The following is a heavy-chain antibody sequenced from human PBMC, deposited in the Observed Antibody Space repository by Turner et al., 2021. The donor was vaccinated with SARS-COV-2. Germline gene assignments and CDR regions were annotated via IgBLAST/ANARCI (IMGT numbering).Heavy chain of an antibody. D-gene: IGHD3-3*01. V-gene: IGHV3-30-3*01. J-gene: IGHJ4*02. CDR2: ISYDGSNK. CDR3: ARARGSTYYSAFDY. Sequence: QVQLVESGGGVVHPGRSLRLSCAASGFTFSTYAMHWVRQAPGKGLEWVAVISYDGSNKYYADSVKGRFTISRDNSKNTLYLQMNSLRAEDTAVYYCARARGSTYYSAFDYWGQETLVTVSS. CDR1: GFTFSTYA.